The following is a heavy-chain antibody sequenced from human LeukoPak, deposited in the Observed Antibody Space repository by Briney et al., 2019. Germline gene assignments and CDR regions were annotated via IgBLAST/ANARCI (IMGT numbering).Heavy chain of an antibody. CDR3: ARLTYYYDSSGYYSYYYYYYMDA. J-gene: IGHJ6*03. D-gene: IGHD3-22*01. CDR1: GGSFSGYY. Sequence: SETLSLTCAVYGGSFSGYYWSWIRQPPGKGLEWIGEINHSGSTNYNPSLKSRVTISVDTSKNQFSLKLSSVTAADTAVYYCARLTYYYDSSGYYSYYYYYYMDAWGKGTTVTISS. CDR2: INHSGST. V-gene: IGHV4-34*01.